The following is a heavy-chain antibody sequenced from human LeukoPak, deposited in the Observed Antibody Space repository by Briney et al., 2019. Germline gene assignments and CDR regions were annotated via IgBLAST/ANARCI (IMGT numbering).Heavy chain of an antibody. Sequence: SETLSLTCTVSGGSISSYYWSWIRQPPGKGLEWIGYIYYSGNTKYNPSLKSRVTISVDTSKNQFPLRLISVTAADTAVYYCARESRDVETEGFDYWGQGTLVTVSS. CDR2: IYYSGNT. D-gene: IGHD5-24*01. CDR3: ARESRDVETEGFDY. J-gene: IGHJ4*02. V-gene: IGHV4-59*01. CDR1: GGSISSYY.